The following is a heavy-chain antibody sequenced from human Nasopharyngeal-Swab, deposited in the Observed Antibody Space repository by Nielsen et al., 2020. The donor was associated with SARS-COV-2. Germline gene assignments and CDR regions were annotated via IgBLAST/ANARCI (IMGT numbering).Heavy chain of an antibody. D-gene: IGHD6-19*01. CDR2: IYYSGST. Sequence: WIRQPPGKGLEWIGSIYYSGSTYYNPSLKSRVTISVDTSKNQFSLKLSSVTAADSAVYYCARQGYSSGWSLNNWFDPWGQGTLVTVSS. J-gene: IGHJ5*02. V-gene: IGHV4-39*01. CDR3: ARQGYSSGWSLNNWFDP.